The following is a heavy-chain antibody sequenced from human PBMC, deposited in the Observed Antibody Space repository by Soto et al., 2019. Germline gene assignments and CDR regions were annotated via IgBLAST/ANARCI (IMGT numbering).Heavy chain of an antibody. CDR1: GGSVSSGSYY. V-gene: IGHV4-61*01. CDR3: ARDAHITVTTDYYYGMDV. D-gene: IGHD4-4*01. Sequence: SETLSLTCTVSGGSVSSGSYYWSWIRQPPGKGLEWIGYIYYSGSTNYNPALKSRVTISVDTSKNQFSLKLSSVTAADTAVYYCARDAHITVTTDYYYGMDVWGQGTTVTVSS. CDR2: IYYSGST. J-gene: IGHJ6*02.